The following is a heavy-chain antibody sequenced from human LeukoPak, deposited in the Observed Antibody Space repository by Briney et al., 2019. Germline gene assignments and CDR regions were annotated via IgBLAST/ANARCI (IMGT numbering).Heavy chain of an antibody. CDR2: INPSGGST. CDR1: GYTFTSYY. CDR3: ASHTYYDILTGPISLRYGMDV. D-gene: IGHD3-9*01. V-gene: IGHV1-46*01. J-gene: IGHJ6*02. Sequence: GASVKVSCKASGYTFTSYYMHWVRQAPGQGLEWMGIINPSGGSTSYAQKFQGRVTMTRDTSTSTVYMELSSLRSEDTAVYYCASHTYYDILTGPISLRYGMDVWGQGTTVTVSS.